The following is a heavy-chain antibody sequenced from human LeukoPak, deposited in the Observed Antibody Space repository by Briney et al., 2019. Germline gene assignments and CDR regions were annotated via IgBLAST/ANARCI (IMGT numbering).Heavy chain of an antibody. D-gene: IGHD6-25*01. CDR1: GFTFHSHA. J-gene: IGHJ4*02. CDR2: ISYDGSIK. CDR3: ARDRAASAADYYFGS. V-gene: IGHV3-30-3*01. Sequence: PGGSLRLSCAASGFTFHSHAMHWVRQTPGKGLEWVTYISYDGSIKYYADSVKGRFTISRDNSKNAVYLQMNSLRAEDTAIYYCARDRAASAADYYFGSWGQGTLVTVSS.